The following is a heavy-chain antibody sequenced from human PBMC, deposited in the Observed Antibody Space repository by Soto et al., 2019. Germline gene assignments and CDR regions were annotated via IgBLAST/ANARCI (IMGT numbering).Heavy chain of an antibody. D-gene: IGHD3-22*01. CDR1: GNTFTYVY. CDR3: TSGRYDASGYFDY. J-gene: IGHJ4*02. V-gene: IGHV1-45*02. CDR2: ITPFNGNT. Sequence: SVKVSCNGSGNTFTYVYLHWVRQAPGRALEWMGWITPFNGNTKYAQKFQDRVTLTGDTSLNTAYMELRSLRSDGNAMFSCTSGRYDASGYFDYWGQGTRSPSPQ.